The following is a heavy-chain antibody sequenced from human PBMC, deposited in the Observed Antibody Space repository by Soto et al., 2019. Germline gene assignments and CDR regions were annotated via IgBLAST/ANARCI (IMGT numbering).Heavy chain of an antibody. CDR1: GYTFFTYD. Sequence: QVHLVQSGVEVKTPGASVKVSCQASGYTFFTYDISWVRQAPGQGLEWMGWISTYSGDTKYAQKFQGRVTMTTATSTTTAYLEVRSLRSDDTAVYYCARHHGPTTSENWFDPWGQGTLVTVSS. CDR2: ISTYSGDT. J-gene: IGHJ5*02. CDR3: ARHHGPTTSENWFDP. D-gene: IGHD5-12*01. V-gene: IGHV1-18*01.